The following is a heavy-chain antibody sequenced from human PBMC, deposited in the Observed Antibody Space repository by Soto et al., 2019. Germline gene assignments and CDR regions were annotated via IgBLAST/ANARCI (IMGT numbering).Heavy chain of an antibody. V-gene: IGHV3-15*01. CDR1: GFSFTNAW. CDR3: STDIGIYGLDI. D-gene: IGHD1-26*01. Sequence: EVQLVESGGGFVQPGGSLRLYYVASGFSFTNAWMSWVRQAPGKGPEWVGRIKSKTDGGTADYAAPVKGRFTISRDDSQNTLYLHMDSLKTEDTALYHCSTDIGIYGLDIWGQGTTVTVSS. CDR2: IKSKTDGGTA. J-gene: IGHJ6*02.